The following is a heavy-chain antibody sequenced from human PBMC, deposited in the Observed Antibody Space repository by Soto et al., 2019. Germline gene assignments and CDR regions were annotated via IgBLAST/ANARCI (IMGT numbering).Heavy chain of an antibody. D-gene: IGHD3-3*01. V-gene: IGHV3-7*01. J-gene: IGHJ4*02. CDR3: ARGRTGFFSAAHYFDY. Sequence: PGGSLRLSCAASGFTFSSYWMSWVRQAPGKGLEWVANIKQDGSEKYYVDSLKGRFTISRDNAENSLSLQMNSLRAEDTAVYYCARGRTGFFSAAHYFDYWGQGTLVTVSS. CDR2: IKQDGSEK. CDR1: GFTFSSYW.